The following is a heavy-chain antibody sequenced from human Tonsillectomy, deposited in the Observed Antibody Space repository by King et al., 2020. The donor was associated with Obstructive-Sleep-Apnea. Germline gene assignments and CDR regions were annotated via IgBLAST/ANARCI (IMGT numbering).Heavy chain of an antibody. J-gene: IGHJ4*02. V-gene: IGHV3-30*18. CDR1: GFTFSGYG. Sequence: VQLVESGGGVVQPGRSLRLSCAASGFTFSGYGMHWVRQAPGKGLEGVAVISFDGSHEFYADSVRGRFTISRANSKNTLYLQRNSLRAEDTAVCYCAKDFREHWTLDYWGQGTLVTVSS. D-gene: IGHD3/OR15-3a*01. CDR3: AKDFREHWTLDY. CDR2: ISFDGSHE.